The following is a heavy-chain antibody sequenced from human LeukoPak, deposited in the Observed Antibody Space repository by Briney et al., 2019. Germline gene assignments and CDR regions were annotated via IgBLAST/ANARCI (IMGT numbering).Heavy chain of an antibody. CDR1: GFTFSTYG. V-gene: IGHV3-30*02. Sequence: GGSLRLSCAASGFTFSTYGMHWVRQAPGKGLDWVAFVRYDGSNKYYADSVKGRFTISRDNSKNTVYLQMNSLRAEDTAVYYCAAPGVPAATYYFDYWGQGTLVTVSS. CDR3: AAPGVPAATYYFDY. D-gene: IGHD2-2*01. J-gene: IGHJ4*02. CDR2: VRYDGSNK.